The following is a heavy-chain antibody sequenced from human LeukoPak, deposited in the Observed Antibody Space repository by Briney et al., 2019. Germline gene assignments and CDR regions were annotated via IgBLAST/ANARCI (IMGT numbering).Heavy chain of an antibody. CDR1: GYSISSGHY. Sequence: SETLSLTCTVSGYSISSGHYWGWIRQPPGKGLEWIGSIYHSGSTYYNPSLKSRVTISVDTSKNQFSLKLSSVTAADTAVYYCARNMVRGVIINYWGQGTLVTVSS. CDR2: IYHSGST. V-gene: IGHV4-38-2*02. J-gene: IGHJ4*02. D-gene: IGHD3-10*01. CDR3: ARNMVRGVIINY.